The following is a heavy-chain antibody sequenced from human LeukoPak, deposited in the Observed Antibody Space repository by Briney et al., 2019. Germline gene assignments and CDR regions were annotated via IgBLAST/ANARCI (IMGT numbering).Heavy chain of an antibody. D-gene: IGHD4-17*01. CDR2: ISDDGRNK. J-gene: IGHJ4*02. CDR3: AKRPSDYGDYVTYFDY. Sequence: GGSLRLSCAASGFIFISYGMHWVRQAPGKGLEWVGVISDDGRNKKYADSVKGRFTISRDNSKDTLYLQMNSLRDEDTAVYYCAKRPSDYGDYVTYFDYWGQGTLVTVSS. V-gene: IGHV3-30*18. CDR1: GFIFISYG.